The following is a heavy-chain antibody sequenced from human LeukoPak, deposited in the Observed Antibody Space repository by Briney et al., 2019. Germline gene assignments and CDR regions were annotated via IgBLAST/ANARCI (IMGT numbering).Heavy chain of an antibody. CDR3: ARDVAYDILTGYPDY. J-gene: IGHJ4*02. Sequence: GGSLRLSCAAPGFTFSSYAMHWVRQAPGKGLEWVAVISYDGSNKYYADSVKGRFTISRDNSKNTLYLQMNSLRAEDTAVYYCARDVAYDILTGYPDYWGQGTLVTVSS. CDR1: GFTFSSYA. D-gene: IGHD3-9*01. CDR2: ISYDGSNK. V-gene: IGHV3-30-3*01.